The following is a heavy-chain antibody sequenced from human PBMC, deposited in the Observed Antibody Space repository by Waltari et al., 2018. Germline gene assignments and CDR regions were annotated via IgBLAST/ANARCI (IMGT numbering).Heavy chain of an antibody. CDR1: GGSFSGYY. D-gene: IGHD5-12*01. CDR3: ASRRDGYRGYYGMDV. CDR2: INHSGST. Sequence: QVQLQQWGAGLLKPSETLSLTCAVYGGSFSGYYWSWIRQPPGKGLEWIGEINHSGSTNYNPSLKSRVTISVDTSKNQFSLKLSSVTAADTAVYYCASRRDGYRGYYGMDVWGQGTTVTVSS. J-gene: IGHJ6*02. V-gene: IGHV4-34*01.